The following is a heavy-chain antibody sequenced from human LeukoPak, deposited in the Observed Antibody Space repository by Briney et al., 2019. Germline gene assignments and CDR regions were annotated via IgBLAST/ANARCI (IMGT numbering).Heavy chain of an antibody. CDR3: AAYDPDDY. Sequence: GGSLRLSRATSGFTFSSYAISWVRQAPGKGLEWVSSIRGSGTGTFYADSVKGRLTISRDTSKNTLYLQMNSLRAEDTAVYYCAAYDPDDYWGQGTLVTVSS. D-gene: IGHD3-22*01. V-gene: IGHV3-23*01. J-gene: IGHJ4*02. CDR1: GFTFSSYA. CDR2: IRGSGTGT.